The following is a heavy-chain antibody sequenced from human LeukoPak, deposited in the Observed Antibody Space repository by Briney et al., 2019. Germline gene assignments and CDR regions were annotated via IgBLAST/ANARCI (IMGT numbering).Heavy chain of an antibody. J-gene: IGHJ3*02. D-gene: IGHD1-14*01. CDR3: ARIHITDDAFDI. CDR2: ISSSSSGI. CDR1: GFTFSNHN. Sequence: GGSLRLSCAASGFTFSNHNMNWVRQAPGKGLEGVSYISSSSSGIYYADSVKGRFTIARDNAENSLYLQMNSLRAEDTAVYYCARIHITDDAFDIWGQGTRVTVSS. V-gene: IGHV3-48*04.